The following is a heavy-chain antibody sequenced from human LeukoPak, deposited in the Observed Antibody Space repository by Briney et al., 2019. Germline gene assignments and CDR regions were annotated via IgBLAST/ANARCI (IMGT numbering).Heavy chain of an antibody. CDR3: AIRLDY. Sequence: GGSLRLSCAASGFTFSPYGMHWVRQTPGRGLEWVAFIRNDGTNKYYADSVKGRFTISRDNSKNTLYLQMNSLRAEDTAVYYCAIRLDYWGQGTLVTVSS. CDR1: GFTFSPYG. CDR2: IRNDGTNK. J-gene: IGHJ4*02. D-gene: IGHD2-21*01. V-gene: IGHV3-30*02.